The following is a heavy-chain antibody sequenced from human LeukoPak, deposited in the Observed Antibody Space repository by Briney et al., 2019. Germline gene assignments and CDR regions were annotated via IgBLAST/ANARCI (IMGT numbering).Heavy chain of an antibody. J-gene: IGHJ4*02. D-gene: IGHD3-22*01. Sequence: GGSLRLSCAASGFTFSDFTMSWVRQAPGKGLEWVSAISASADKTYYADSVKGRFTISRDNSKGTPYLQMNSLRAEDTALYYCARDFYDSSGYYYDYWGQGTLVTVSS. CDR1: GFTFSDFT. CDR3: ARDFYDSSGYYYDY. CDR2: ISASADKT. V-gene: IGHV3-23*01.